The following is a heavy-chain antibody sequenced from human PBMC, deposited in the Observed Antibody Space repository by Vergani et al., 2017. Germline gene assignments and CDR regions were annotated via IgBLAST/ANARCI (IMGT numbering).Heavy chain of an antibody. CDR1: GFTFSNAW. V-gene: IGHV4-38-2*01. CDR2: IYHSGST. J-gene: IGHJ4*02. Sequence: VQLVESGGGFVKPGGSLRLSCAASGFTFSNAWMSWVRQAPGKGLEWIGSIYHSGSTYYNPSLKSRVTISVDTSKNQFSLKVTSVTAADTAVYFCARQRPGSGWSPGDFDDWGQGILVTVSS. CDR3: ARQRPGSGWSPGDFDD. D-gene: IGHD6-19*01.